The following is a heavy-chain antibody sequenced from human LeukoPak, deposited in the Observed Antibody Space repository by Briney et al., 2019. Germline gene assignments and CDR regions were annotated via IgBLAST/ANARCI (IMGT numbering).Heavy chain of an antibody. CDR1: GGSFSGYY. CDR3: ARGEVIDGYSGYDFDY. Sequence: SETLSLTCAVYGGSFSGYYWSWIRKPPGKGLEGIGEINHSGSTNYNPSLKSRVTISVDTSKNQFSLKLSSVTAADTAVYYCARGEVIDGYSGYDFDYWGQGTLVTVSS. V-gene: IGHV4-34*01. CDR2: INHSGST. D-gene: IGHD5-12*01. J-gene: IGHJ4*02.